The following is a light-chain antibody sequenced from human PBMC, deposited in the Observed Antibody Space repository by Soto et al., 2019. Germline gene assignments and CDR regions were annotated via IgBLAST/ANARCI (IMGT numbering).Light chain of an antibody. Sequence: SYELTQPPSVSGAPGQTARITCGGNNIGSKSVHWYQQKPGQAPVLVVYDASDRPSGIPERFSGSNSGNTATLTISRVDAGDEADYYCQVWDSSRDHPVVFGGGTKVTVL. V-gene: IGLV3-21*02. J-gene: IGLJ2*01. CDR3: QVWDSSRDHPVV. CDR2: DAS. CDR1: NIGSKS.